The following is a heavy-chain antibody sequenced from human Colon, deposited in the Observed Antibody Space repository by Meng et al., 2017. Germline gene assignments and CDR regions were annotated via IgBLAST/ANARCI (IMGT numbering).Heavy chain of an antibody. D-gene: IGHD4-17*01. Sequence: QVQLQESGPGLVQPSQTLSLTCTVSGGSISSGYYYWSWIRQPPGKGLEWIGYIYYSGSTYSNASLKSRVTISIDRSKNQFSLKLSSVTAADTAVYYCARDRKHYGERGWFDPWGQGTLVTVSS. V-gene: IGHV4-30-4*01. CDR3: ARDRKHYGERGWFDP. CDR2: IYYSGST. J-gene: IGHJ5*02. CDR1: GGSISSGYYY.